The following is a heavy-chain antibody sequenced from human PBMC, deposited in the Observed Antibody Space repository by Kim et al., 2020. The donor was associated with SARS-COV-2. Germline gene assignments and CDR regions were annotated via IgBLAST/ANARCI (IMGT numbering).Heavy chain of an antibody. CDR3: ARDLVVGYNYGYPNY. CDR1: GGSVSSGRYY. V-gene: IGHV4-61*01. Sequence: SETLSLTCSVSGGSVSSGRYYWSWIRQPPGKGLEWIGYIYYSGSTNYNPSLKSRVTISADTSKNQLSLKLSSVTAADTAVYYCARDLVVGYNYGYPNYWGQGILVTVSS. D-gene: IGHD5-18*01. J-gene: IGHJ4*02. CDR2: IYYSGST.